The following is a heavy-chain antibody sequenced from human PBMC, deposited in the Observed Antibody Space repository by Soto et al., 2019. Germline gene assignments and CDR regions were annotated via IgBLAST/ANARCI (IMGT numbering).Heavy chain of an antibody. D-gene: IGHD3-16*01. CDR1: GFTFDDNA. Sequence: GGSLRLSCAVPGFTFDDNALHGVRKAPEKGLEWVSGINWKSDIGYADSVKGRFTISRDNAENSLYLQMNSLRAEDTALYYCAISQDRGGRTTCRYWGQGTQVTCSA. J-gene: IGHJ4*02. CDR2: INWKSDI. V-gene: IGHV3-9*01. CDR3: AISQDRGGRTTCRY.